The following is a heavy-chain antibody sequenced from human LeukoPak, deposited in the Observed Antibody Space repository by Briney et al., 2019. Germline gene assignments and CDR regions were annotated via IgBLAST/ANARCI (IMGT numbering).Heavy chain of an antibody. V-gene: IGHV3-11*01. CDR3: ARGNDRLEVPAAFDI. CDR2: ISSSGTTI. Sequence: PGGSLRLSCAASGFTFSDYYMSWIRQAPGKGLEWVSYISSSGTTIYYADSVKGRFTISRDNAKNSLSLQVNSLRAEDTAVYYCARGNDRLEVPAAFDIWGQGTMVTVSS. J-gene: IGHJ3*02. D-gene: IGHD2-2*01. CDR1: GFTFSDYY.